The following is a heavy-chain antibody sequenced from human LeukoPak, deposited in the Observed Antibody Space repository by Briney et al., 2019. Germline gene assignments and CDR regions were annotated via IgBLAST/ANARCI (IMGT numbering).Heavy chain of an antibody. Sequence: SETLSLTCTVSGFSINSGYYWAWNRQPPGKGLEWIGSIYHSGTTHYNSSLQSRVTISVDTSKNQFSLKLSSVTAADTAVYYCARNYYHTTDDYWGQGTLVTVSS. V-gene: IGHV4-38-2*02. CDR3: ARNYYHTTDDY. D-gene: IGHD3-22*01. CDR1: GFSINSGYY. J-gene: IGHJ4*02. CDR2: IYHSGTT.